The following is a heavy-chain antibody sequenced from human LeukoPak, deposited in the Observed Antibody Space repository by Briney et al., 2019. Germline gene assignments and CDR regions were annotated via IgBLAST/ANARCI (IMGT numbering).Heavy chain of an antibody. V-gene: IGHV4-34*01. Sequence: PSETLSLTCAVYGGSFRGYYWSWIRQPPGKGLEWIGEINHSGSTNYNPSLKSRVTISVDTSKNQFSLKLSSVTAADTAVYYCARAADTAMDGDFDYWGQGTLVTVSS. J-gene: IGHJ4*02. CDR1: GGSFRGYY. CDR3: ARAADTAMDGDFDY. D-gene: IGHD5-18*01. CDR2: INHSGST.